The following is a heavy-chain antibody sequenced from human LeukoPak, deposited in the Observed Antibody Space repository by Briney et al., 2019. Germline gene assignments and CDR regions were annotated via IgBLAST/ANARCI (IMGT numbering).Heavy chain of an antibody. CDR3: ARVYRDYVFGAFDI. D-gene: IGHD3-16*01. J-gene: IGHJ3*02. CDR1: GLTFSSYS. Sequence: GGSLRLSCAASGLTFSSYSMNWVRQAPGKGLEWVSYISSTGSTIYYADSVKGRFTISRDNAKNSLYLQMNSLRVEDTAVYYCARVYRDYVFGAFDIWGQGTTVTVSS. CDR2: ISSTGSTI. V-gene: IGHV3-48*04.